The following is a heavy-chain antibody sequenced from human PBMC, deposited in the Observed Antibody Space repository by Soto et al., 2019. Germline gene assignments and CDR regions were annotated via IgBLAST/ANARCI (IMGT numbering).Heavy chain of an antibody. CDR3: ARGQYSSSDDPPGMDV. CDR1: AYTFTSYD. CDR2: MNPNSGNT. Sequence: QVQLVQSGAEVKKPGASVKVSCKASAYTFTSYDINWVRQATGQGLEWMGWMNPNSGNTGYAQKFQGRVTMTRNTSISTAYMELSSLRSEDTAVYYCARGQYSSSDDPPGMDVWGQGTTVTVSS. V-gene: IGHV1-8*01. J-gene: IGHJ6*02. D-gene: IGHD6-6*01.